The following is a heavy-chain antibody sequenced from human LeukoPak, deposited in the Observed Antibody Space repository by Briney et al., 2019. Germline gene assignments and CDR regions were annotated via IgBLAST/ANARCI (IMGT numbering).Heavy chain of an antibody. CDR3: AKDPTHYRVWDDYDSTVLSY. CDR2: ISYDGSNK. Sequence: GGSLRLSRAASGFTFSSYAMHWVRQAPGKGLEWVALISYDGSNKCYVDSVKGRFTISRDNSKNTLYLQMNSLRAEDTAVYYCAKDPTHYRVWDDYDSTVLSYWGQGTLVTVSS. CDR1: GFTFSSYA. V-gene: IGHV3-30*18. D-gene: IGHD3-22*01. J-gene: IGHJ4*02.